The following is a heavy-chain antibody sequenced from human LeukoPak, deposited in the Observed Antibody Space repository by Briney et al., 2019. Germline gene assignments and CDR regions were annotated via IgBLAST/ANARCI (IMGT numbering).Heavy chain of an antibody. CDR1: GYTFTSYY. CDR3: ARGGRDSGGWFLDY. V-gene: IGHV1-46*01. D-gene: IGHD6-19*01. J-gene: IGHJ4*02. Sequence: ASVKVSCKASGYTFTSYYMHWVRQAPGQGLEWMGIINPSGGSTSYAQNFQGRVTVTTDTSTTTAYMELRSLRSGDTAVYYCARGGRDSGGWFLDYWGQGTLVTVSS. CDR2: INPSGGST.